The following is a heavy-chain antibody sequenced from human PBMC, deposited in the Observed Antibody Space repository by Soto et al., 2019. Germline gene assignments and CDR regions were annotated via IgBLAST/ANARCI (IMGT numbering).Heavy chain of an antibody. D-gene: IGHD3-16*01. Sequence: QVQLVESGGGVVQPGRSLRLSCAASGFTFSSYAMHWVRQAPGKGLEWVAVISYDGSNKYYADSVKGRFTISRDNSKNILYRQKNSLRAEDTAVYYCGIDRGGYEMGGGMDVWGQGTTVTVSS. J-gene: IGHJ6*02. CDR3: GIDRGGYEMGGGMDV. CDR1: GFTFSSYA. V-gene: IGHV3-30-3*01. CDR2: ISYDGSNK.